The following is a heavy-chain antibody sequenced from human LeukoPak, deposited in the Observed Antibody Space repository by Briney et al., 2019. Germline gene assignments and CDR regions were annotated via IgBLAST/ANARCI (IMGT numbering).Heavy chain of an antibody. CDR1: GGSISSYY. Sequence: SETLSLTCTVSGGSISSYYWSWIRQPPGKGLEWIGYIYYSGSTNYNPSLKSRVTISVDTTKNQFSLKLSPVTAADTAVYYCARAFNYDSSGYLYNWFDPWGQGTLVTVSS. V-gene: IGHV4-59*01. CDR3: ARAFNYDSSGYLYNWFDP. D-gene: IGHD3-22*01. CDR2: IYYSGST. J-gene: IGHJ5*02.